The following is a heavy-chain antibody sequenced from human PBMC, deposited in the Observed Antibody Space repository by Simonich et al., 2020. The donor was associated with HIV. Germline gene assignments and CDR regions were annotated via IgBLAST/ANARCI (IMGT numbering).Heavy chain of an antibody. CDR3: ARGFYQRLYYFDY. D-gene: IGHD2-2*01. CDR1: GGSFSGYY. Sequence: QVQLQQWGAGLLKPSETLSLTCAVYGGSFSGYYWSWIRQPPGKGLEWIGEINHSDSTNYNPSLKRRVTISVETSKNQFSLKLSSVTAADTAVYYCARGFYQRLYYFDYWGQGTLVTVSS. CDR2: INHSDST. J-gene: IGHJ4*02. V-gene: IGHV4-34*01.